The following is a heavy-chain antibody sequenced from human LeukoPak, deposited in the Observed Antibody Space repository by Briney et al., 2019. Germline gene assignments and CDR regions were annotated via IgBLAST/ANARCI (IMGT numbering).Heavy chain of an antibody. V-gene: IGHV4-59*08. D-gene: IGHD2-2*01. J-gene: IGHJ6*02. Sequence: SETLSLTCTVSGGSISSYYWSWIWQPPGKGLEWIGYIYYSGSTNYNPSLKSRVTISVDTSKNQFSLKLSSVTAADTAVYYCARHPLVAPAAIYLPYYYYGMDVWGQGTTVTVSS. CDR3: ARHPLVAPAAIYLPYYYYGMDV. CDR2: IYYSGST. CDR1: GGSISSYY.